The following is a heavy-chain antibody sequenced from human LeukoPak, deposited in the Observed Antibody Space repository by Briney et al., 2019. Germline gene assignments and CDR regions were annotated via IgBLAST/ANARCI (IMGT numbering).Heavy chain of an antibody. D-gene: IGHD6-13*01. V-gene: IGHV4-31*03. CDR1: GGSIYSGGYY. CDR3: ARAAAYNLDH. Sequence: SETLSLTCTVSGGSIYSGGYYWSWIRQHPGKGLEWIGYIYYTGSTYYNPSLKSRVAISVDTSKNQFSLILSSVTAADTAVYYCARAAAYNLDHWGQGTLVIVSS. CDR2: IYYTGST. J-gene: IGHJ4*02.